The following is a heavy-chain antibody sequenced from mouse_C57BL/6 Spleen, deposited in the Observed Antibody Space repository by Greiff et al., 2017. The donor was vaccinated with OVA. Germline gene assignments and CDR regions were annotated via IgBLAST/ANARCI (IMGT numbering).Heavy chain of an antibody. CDR2: IRNKANNHST. CDR1: GFTFSDAW. Sequence: EVKVEESGGGLVQPGGSMKLSCAASGFTFSDAWMDWVRQSPEKGLEWVAAIRNKANNHSTYYAESVKGRFTISRDDSKSSVYLQMNSLRAEDTGIYYCTVYDGYYVWGQGTLVTVSA. J-gene: IGHJ3*02. CDR3: TVYDGYYV. V-gene: IGHV6-6*01. D-gene: IGHD2-3*01.